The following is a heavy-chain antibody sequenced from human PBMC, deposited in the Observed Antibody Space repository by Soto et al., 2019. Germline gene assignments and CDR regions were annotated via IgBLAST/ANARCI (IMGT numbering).Heavy chain of an antibody. J-gene: IGHJ3*02. CDR1: GYTFTSYD. V-gene: IGHV1-8*01. CDR2: MNPNSGNT. Sequence: ASVKVSCNASGYTFTSYDINWVRQATGQGLEWMGWMNPNSGNTGYAQKFQGRVTMTRNTSISTAYMELSSLRSEDTAVYYCARSGRVVPAAIAAFDIWRQGTMVTVSS. CDR3: ARSGRVVPAAIAAFDI. D-gene: IGHD2-2*02.